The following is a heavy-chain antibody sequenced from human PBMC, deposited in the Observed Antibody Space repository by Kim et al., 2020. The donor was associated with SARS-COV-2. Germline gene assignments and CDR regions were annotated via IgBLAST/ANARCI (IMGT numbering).Heavy chain of an antibody. CDR3: AKGIYSIRTRHYYYYGLDV. D-gene: IGHD6-13*01. CDR1: GFSFDDYA. V-gene: IGHV3-43D*03. Sequence: GGSLRLSCAASGFSFDDYAMHWVRQAPGKGLEWISLWDGGVTFYADSVEGRFTISRDNTKNSLYLQMNSLRPEDTALYYCAKGIYSIRTRHYYYYGLDV. J-gene: IGHJ6*01. CDR2: WDGGVT.